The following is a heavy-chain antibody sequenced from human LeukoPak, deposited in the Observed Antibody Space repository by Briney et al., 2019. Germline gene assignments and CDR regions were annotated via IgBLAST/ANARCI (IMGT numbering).Heavy chain of an antibody. D-gene: IGHD6-13*01. CDR2: ISYDGSNK. CDR1: GFTFSSYA. J-gene: IGHJ4*02. Sequence: GGSLRLSCAASGFTFSSYAMHWVRQAPGKGLEWVAVISYDGSNKYYADSVKGRFTISRDNSKNTLYLQMNSLRAEDTAVYYCARVGSSSQIDYWGQGTLVTVSS. CDR3: ARVGSSSQIDY. V-gene: IGHV3-30-3*01.